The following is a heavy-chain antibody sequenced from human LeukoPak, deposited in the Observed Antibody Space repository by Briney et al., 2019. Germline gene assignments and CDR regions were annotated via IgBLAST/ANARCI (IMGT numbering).Heavy chain of an antibody. CDR2: ISSSGSTI. CDR1: GFTFSSYE. CDR3: ASDVGSGFIDY. Sequence: PGGSLRLSCAASGFTFSSYEMNWVRQAPGKWLEWVSYISSSGSTIYYADSVKGRFTISRDNAKNSLYLQMNSLRAEDTAVYYCASDVGSGFIDYWGQGTLVTVSS. D-gene: IGHD6-19*01. V-gene: IGHV3-48*03. J-gene: IGHJ4*02.